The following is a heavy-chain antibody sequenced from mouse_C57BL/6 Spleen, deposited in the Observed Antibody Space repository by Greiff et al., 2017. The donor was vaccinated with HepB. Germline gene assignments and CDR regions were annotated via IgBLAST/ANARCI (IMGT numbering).Heavy chain of an antibody. Sequence: EVQLQQSGPELVKPGASVKISCKASGYTFTDYYMNWVKQSHGKSLEWIGDINPNNGGTSYNQKFKGKATLTVDKSSSTAYMERRSLTSEDSAVYYCARGDRTGYWYFDVWGTGTTVTVSS. V-gene: IGHV1-26*01. J-gene: IGHJ1*03. CDR1: GYTFTDYY. D-gene: IGHD3-3*01. CDR2: INPNNGGT. CDR3: ARGDRTGYWYFDV.